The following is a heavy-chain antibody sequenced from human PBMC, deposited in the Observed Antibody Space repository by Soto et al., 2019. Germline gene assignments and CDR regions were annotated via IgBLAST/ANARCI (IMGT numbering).Heavy chain of an antibody. Sequence: KSGGSLRLSCVASGFMFSAYTMNWVRQAPGKGLEWLSSISDDSSYIDYADSLRGRFTVSRDNARNSLYLQIDSLGVEDTAVYYCATPYYFNHWGPGTLVTVSS. CDR3: ATPYYFNH. V-gene: IGHV3-21*06. CDR1: GFMFSAYT. J-gene: IGHJ1*01. D-gene: IGHD3-16*01. CDR2: ISDDSSYI.